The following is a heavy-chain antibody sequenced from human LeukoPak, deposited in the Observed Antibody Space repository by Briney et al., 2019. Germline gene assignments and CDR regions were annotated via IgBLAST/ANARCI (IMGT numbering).Heavy chain of an antibody. J-gene: IGHJ4*02. V-gene: IGHV1-69*13. CDR1: GGTFSSYA. CDR2: IIPIFGTA. CDR3: ARRGYDYGDYYFDY. D-gene: IGHD4-17*01. Sequence: SVKVSCTASGGTFSSYAISWVRQAPGQGLEWMGGIIPIFGTANYAQKFQGRVTITADESTSTAYMELSSLRSEDTAVYYCARRGYDYGDYYFDYWGQGTLVTVSS.